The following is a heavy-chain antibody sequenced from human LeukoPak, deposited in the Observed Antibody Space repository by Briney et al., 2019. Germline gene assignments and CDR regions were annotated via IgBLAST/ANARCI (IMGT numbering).Heavy chain of an antibody. Sequence: GGSLRLSCTGSGYTFTSYWISWVRQMPGKGLEWMGKIDPSDSYTSYSPSFQGHVTISADKSISAAFLQWSSLKDSDTAMYYCARHSHYDFWSGYLDYWGQGTLVTVSS. V-gene: IGHV5-10-1*01. J-gene: IGHJ4*02. CDR3: ARHSHYDFWSGYLDY. D-gene: IGHD3-3*01. CDR1: GYTFTSYW. CDR2: IDPSDSYT.